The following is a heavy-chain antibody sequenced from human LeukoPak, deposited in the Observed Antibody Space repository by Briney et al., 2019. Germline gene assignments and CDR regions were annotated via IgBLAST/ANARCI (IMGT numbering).Heavy chain of an antibody. CDR2: IPYDGSNK. CDR3: ARDGYGLDTPMVSTIFDY. D-gene: IGHD5-18*01. Sequence: GGSLRLSCAASGFTFSSSAMHWVRQAPGKGLEWVAVIPYDGSNKYYAGSVKGRFTISRDNSKNTLYLQMNSLRAEDTAVYYCARDGYGLDTPMVSTIFDYWGQGTLVTVSS. CDR1: GFTFSSSA. J-gene: IGHJ4*02. V-gene: IGHV3-30-3*01.